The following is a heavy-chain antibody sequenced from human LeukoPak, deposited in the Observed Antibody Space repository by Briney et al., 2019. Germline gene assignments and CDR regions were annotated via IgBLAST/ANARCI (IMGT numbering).Heavy chain of an antibody. Sequence: PSETLSLTCAVSGGSISSSNWWSWVRQPPGKGLVWIGEIYHSGSTNYNPSLKSRVTISVDTSKNQFSLKLTSVTAADTAVYYCARGGGYGSPPGYWGQGTLVTVSS. CDR3: ARGGGYGSPPGY. CDR1: GGSISSSNW. CDR2: IYHSGST. D-gene: IGHD5-12*01. J-gene: IGHJ4*02. V-gene: IGHV4-4*02.